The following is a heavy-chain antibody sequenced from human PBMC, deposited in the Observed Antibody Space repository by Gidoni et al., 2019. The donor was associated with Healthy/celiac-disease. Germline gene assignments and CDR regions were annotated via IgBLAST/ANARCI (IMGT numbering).Heavy chain of an antibody. Sequence: QVQLVQSGAEVKKPGSSVKVSCKASGGTFSSYAISWVRQAPGQGLEWMGGIIPIFGTANYAQKFQGRVTITADESTSTAYMELSSLRSEDTAVYYCAREAQPYCGGDCYVPEAGGMDVWGQGTTVTVSS. CDR1: GGTFSSYA. D-gene: IGHD2-21*01. CDR2: IIPIFGTA. V-gene: IGHV1-69*01. J-gene: IGHJ6*02. CDR3: AREAQPYCGGDCYVPEAGGMDV.